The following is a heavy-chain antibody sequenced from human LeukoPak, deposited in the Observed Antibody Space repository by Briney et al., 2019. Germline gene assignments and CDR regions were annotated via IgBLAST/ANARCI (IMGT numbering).Heavy chain of an antibody. D-gene: IGHD3-10*01. CDR2: ISAYNGNT. Sequence: ASVKVSCKASGYTFTSYGISWVRQAPGQGLEWMGWISAYNGNTNYAQKLQGRVTMTTDTSTSTAYMELRSLRSDDTAVYYCARVSTMVRGDLNWFDPWGQGTLVTVSS. J-gene: IGHJ5*02. CDR1: GYTFTSYG. CDR3: ARVSTMVRGDLNWFDP. V-gene: IGHV1-18*01.